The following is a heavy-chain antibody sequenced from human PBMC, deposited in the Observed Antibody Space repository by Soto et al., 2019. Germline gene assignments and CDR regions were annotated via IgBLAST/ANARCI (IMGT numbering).Heavy chain of an antibody. J-gene: IGHJ4*02. Sequence: QVQLQESGPGLVKPSQTLSLTCTVSGGSISSGDYYRSWIRQPPGKGLEWIGYIYYSGSTYYNPSLKSRVTISVDTSKNQFSLKLSSVTAADTAVYYCARDTSLGDWRAYLFDYWGQGTLVTVSS. CDR1: GGSISSGDYY. CDR2: IYYSGST. CDR3: ARDTSLGDWRAYLFDY. D-gene: IGHD2-21*02. V-gene: IGHV4-30-4*01.